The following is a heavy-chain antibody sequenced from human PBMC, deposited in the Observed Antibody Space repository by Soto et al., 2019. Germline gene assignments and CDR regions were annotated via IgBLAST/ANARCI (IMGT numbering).Heavy chain of an antibody. Sequence: QVPLVQSGAEVKKPGASVKVSCKASGYTFTSYDINWVRQATGQGLEWMGWMNPNSGNTGYAQKFQGRVTVTRNTSICTAYVELSSLRSENTAVYYCARAPRHCSSTSCPYYWGQGTLVTVSS. CDR2: MNPNSGNT. CDR3: ARAPRHCSSTSCPYY. V-gene: IGHV1-8*01. CDR1: GYTFTSYD. J-gene: IGHJ4*02. D-gene: IGHD2-2*01.